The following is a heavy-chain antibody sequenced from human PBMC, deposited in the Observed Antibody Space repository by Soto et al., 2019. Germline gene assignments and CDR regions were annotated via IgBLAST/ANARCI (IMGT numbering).Heavy chain of an antibody. CDR3: ASAGGLLVDY. CDR2: KTYDGSNK. V-gene: IGHV3-30-3*01. CDR1: GFMFSSYA. Sequence: QVQLVESGGGVVQPGRSLRLSCAASGFMFSSYAMHWVRQAPGKGLEWVAVKTYDGSNKYYADSVKGRFTISRDNSKNTLDLQMNSLGAEDTAVYYCASAGGLLVDYWGQGTLVTVSS. D-gene: IGHD1-26*01. J-gene: IGHJ4*02.